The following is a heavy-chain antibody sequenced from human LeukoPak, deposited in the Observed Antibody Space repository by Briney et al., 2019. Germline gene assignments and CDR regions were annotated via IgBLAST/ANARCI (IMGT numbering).Heavy chain of an antibody. CDR3: ARVMTTVSTFKTYSYGMDV. Sequence: SETLSLTCTVSGGSISTYYWSWIRQPPGKGLEWIGYMYNSGSTNYNPSLKSRVTISIDTSKNQVSLRLSSVTAADTAVYYCARVMTTVSTFKTYSYGMDVWGQGTTVTVSS. CDR2: MYNSGST. V-gene: IGHV4-59*08. CDR1: GGSISTYY. J-gene: IGHJ6*02. D-gene: IGHD4-17*01.